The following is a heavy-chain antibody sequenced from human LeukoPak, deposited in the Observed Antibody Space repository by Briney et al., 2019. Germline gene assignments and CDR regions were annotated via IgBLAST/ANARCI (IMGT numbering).Heavy chain of an antibody. CDR1: GGSISSGSYY. Sequence: SETLSLTCTVSGGSISSGSYYWTWIRQPAGKGLEWIGRIYTSGSTNHNPSLKSRVTISLDTSKNQFSLKLISVTAADTAVYFCARERTDTSMDYWGQGTLVSVSS. V-gene: IGHV4-61*02. CDR2: IYTSGST. J-gene: IGHJ4*02. D-gene: IGHD5-18*01. CDR3: ARERTDTSMDY.